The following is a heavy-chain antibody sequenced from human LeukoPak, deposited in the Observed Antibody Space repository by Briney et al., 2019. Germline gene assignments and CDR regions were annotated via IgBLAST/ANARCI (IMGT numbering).Heavy chain of an antibody. CDR1: GFTFSSHW. CDR2: INGDETST. D-gene: IGHD4-17*01. CDR3: VRAGTTVPNLFDY. Sequence: GGSLRLSCAPSGFTFSSHWMHWARHAPGKGLVWVSRINGDETSTTYAASVKGRLTISRDNAKNTLYLQMNRLRADDTAVYYCVRAGTTVPNLFDYWGQGTLVTVSS. V-gene: IGHV3-74*01. J-gene: IGHJ4*02.